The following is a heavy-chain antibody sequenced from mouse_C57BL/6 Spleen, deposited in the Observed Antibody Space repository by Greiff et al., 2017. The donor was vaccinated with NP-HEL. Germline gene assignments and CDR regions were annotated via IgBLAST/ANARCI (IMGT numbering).Heavy chain of an antibody. CDR1: GYAFSSSW. D-gene: IGHD3-2*02. J-gene: IGHJ2*01. CDR3: AREEDSSGYYFDY. CDR2: IYPGDGDT. Sequence: QVQLQQSGPELVKPGASVKISCKASGYAFSSSWMNWVKQRPGKGLEWIGRIYPGDGDTNYNGKFKGKATLTADKSSSTASMQVNSLTSEDSAVYFCAREEDSSGYYFDYWGQGTTLTVSS. V-gene: IGHV1-82*01.